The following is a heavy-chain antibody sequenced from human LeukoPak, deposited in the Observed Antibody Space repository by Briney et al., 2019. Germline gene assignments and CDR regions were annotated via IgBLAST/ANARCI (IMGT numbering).Heavy chain of an antibody. V-gene: IGHV4-59*01. CDR1: GGSISSYY. CDR3: ARDTGVKYYYDSSGYWAFDI. D-gene: IGHD3-22*01. J-gene: IGHJ3*02. CDR2: IYYSGST. Sequence: SETLSLTCTVSGGSISSYYWSWIRQPPGKGLEWIGYIYYSGSTNYNPSLKSRVTTSVDTSKNQFSLKLSSVTAADTAVYYCARDTGVKYYYDSSGYWAFDIWGQGTMVTVSS.